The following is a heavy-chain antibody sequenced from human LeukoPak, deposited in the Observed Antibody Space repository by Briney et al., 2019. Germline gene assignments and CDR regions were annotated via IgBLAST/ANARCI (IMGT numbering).Heavy chain of an antibody. J-gene: IGHJ4*02. Sequence: ASVTVSYKASGYTFTSYGISWVRQAPGQGLEWMGWISAYNGNTNYAQKLQGRVTMTTDTSTSTAYMELRSLRSDDTAVYYCAGSYYYGSGSYYKGLFDYWGQGTLVTVSS. D-gene: IGHD3-10*01. V-gene: IGHV1-18*01. CDR3: AGSYYYGSGSYYKGLFDY. CDR2: ISAYNGNT. CDR1: GYTFTSYG.